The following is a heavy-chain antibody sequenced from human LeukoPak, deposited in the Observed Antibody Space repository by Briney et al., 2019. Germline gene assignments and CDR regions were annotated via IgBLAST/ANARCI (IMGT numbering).Heavy chain of an antibody. D-gene: IGHD2-15*01. Sequence: NPGRSLRLSCAASGFTFSSYGMHWVRQAPGKGLEWVAVISYDGSNKYYADSVKGRFTISRDNSKNTLYLQMNSLRAEDTAVYYCAKGYCSGGSCYSHYWGQGTLVTVSS. J-gene: IGHJ4*02. CDR3: AKGYCSGGSCYSHY. V-gene: IGHV3-30*18. CDR2: ISYDGSNK. CDR1: GFTFSSYG.